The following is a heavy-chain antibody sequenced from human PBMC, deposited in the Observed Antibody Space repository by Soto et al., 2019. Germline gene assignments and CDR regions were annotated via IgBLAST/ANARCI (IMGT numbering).Heavy chain of an antibody. J-gene: IGHJ4*02. CDR1: GFTFSSYW. Sequence: GGSLRLSYAASGFTFSSYWMHWVRQVPGKGLVWVSRINSEGTGTIYADSVKGRFTISRDNAKNTLYLQMNSLRAEDTAVYYCVRDYDSSGYNSDYWGQGTPVTVS. CDR3: VRDYDSSGYNSDY. V-gene: IGHV3-74*01. D-gene: IGHD3-22*01. CDR2: INSEGTGT.